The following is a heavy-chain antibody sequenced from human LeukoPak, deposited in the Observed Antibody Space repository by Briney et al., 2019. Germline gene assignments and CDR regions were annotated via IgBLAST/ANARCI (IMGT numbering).Heavy chain of an antibody. CDR1: GFTFSSYS. J-gene: IGHJ4*02. CDR2: IRSSSSYI. CDR3: ARDDSSSSSANDY. Sequence: PGGSLRLSCAASGFTFSSYSMNWVRQAPGKGLEWVSSIRSSSSYIYYADSVKGRFTIPRDNAKNSLYLQMNSLRAEDTAVYYCARDDSSSSSANDYWGQGTLVTVSS. V-gene: IGHV3-21*01. D-gene: IGHD6-6*01.